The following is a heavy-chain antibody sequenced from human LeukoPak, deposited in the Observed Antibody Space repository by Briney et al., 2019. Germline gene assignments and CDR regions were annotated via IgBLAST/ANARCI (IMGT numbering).Heavy chain of an antibody. V-gene: IGHV3-64*01. CDR2: ISYNGAGT. J-gene: IGHJ6*03. CDR3: ARGHFWSGYTYQDYFYFMDV. D-gene: IGHD3-3*02. CDR1: GFSFSKFA. Sequence: GGSLRLSSAASGFSFSKFAMHWVRQAPGRGLESVSGISYNGAGTYYANSVKGRFTTSRDNSKKTLYLQVGSLRVEDMGVYYCARGHFWSGYTYQDYFYFMDVWGKGTAVTVSS.